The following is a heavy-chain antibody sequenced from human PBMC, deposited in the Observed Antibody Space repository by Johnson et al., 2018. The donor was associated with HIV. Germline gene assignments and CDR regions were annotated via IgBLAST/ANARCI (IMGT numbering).Heavy chain of an antibody. J-gene: IGHJ3*02. CDR3: ARARVGYSFAGWGTDAFDI. Sequence: VQLVESGGGVVQPGRSLRLSCAASGFSFSSYWMTWVRQAPGKGLEWVASIKQDGSEKYYVDSVKGRFPISRDNAKNSLYLQLNSLRAEDTAVYYCARARVGYSFAGWGTDAFDIWGQGTMVTVSS. V-gene: IGHV3-7*05. D-gene: IGHD5-18*01. CDR1: GFSFSSYW. CDR2: IKQDGSEK.